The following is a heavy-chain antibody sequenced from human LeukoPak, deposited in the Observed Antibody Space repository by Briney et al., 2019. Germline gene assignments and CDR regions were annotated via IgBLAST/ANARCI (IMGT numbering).Heavy chain of an antibody. J-gene: IGHJ4*02. CDR3: ARERARWFGELLPFDY. Sequence: SGGSLRLSCAASGFTFSSYAMTWVRQAPGKGLEWVSAISGSGGSTYYADSVKGRFTISRDNSKNTLYLQMNSLRAEDTAVSYCARERARWFGELLPFDYWGQGTLVTVSS. V-gene: IGHV3-23*01. CDR1: GFTFSSYA. D-gene: IGHD3-10*01. CDR2: ISGSGGST.